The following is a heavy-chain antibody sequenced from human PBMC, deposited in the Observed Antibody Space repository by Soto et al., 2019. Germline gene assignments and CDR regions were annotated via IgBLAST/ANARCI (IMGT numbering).Heavy chain of an antibody. D-gene: IGHD3-16*02. CDR2: MYSTGIT. CDR3: SRESGSYRSFDY. CDR1: GDSISSYY. Sequence: QVQLQESGPGLVKPSETLSLTCSVSGDSISSYYWSWIRQPAGKGLEWIGRMYSTGITNYNPSLKSRVTMSVDTSKSQFSLKLTPVTAADTAVYYCSRESGSYRSFDYWGQGTLVTVSS. J-gene: IGHJ4*02. V-gene: IGHV4-4*07.